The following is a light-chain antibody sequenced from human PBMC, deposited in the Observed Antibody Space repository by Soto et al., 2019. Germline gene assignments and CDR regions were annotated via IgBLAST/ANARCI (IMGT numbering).Light chain of an antibody. V-gene: IGKV3-15*01. Sequence: EIVMTQSPATLSVSPGERATLSCRASQSVSSNLAWYQQKPGQAPRLLIYGASTRATGIPARFSGSGSGTEFTLTISRLGPEDFAVYYCQQYGSSRTFGQGTKVDIK. CDR3: QQYGSSRT. CDR2: GAS. J-gene: IGKJ1*01. CDR1: QSVSSN.